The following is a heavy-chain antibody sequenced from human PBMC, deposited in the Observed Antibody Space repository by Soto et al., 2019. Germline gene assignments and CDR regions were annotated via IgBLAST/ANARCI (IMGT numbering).Heavy chain of an antibody. CDR1: GFTFSRYG. CDR2: ISHDGSNK. J-gene: IGHJ4*02. Sequence: QVQLVESGGGVVQPGRSLRLSCTASGFTFSRYGMHWVRQAPGKGLEWVAVISHDGSNKYYADSVKGRFTISRDNSKNTLYLQMNSLRAEDTAVYYCAKDYYDMDWGQGTLVTVSS. V-gene: IGHV3-30*18. D-gene: IGHD3-9*01. CDR3: AKDYYDMD.